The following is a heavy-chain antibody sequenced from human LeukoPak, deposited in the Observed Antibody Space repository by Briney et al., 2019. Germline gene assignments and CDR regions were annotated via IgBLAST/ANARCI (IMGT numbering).Heavy chain of an antibody. Sequence: PGGSLRLSCAASGFTFSSYGMSWVRQAPGKGLEWVSAISNSGGSTYYADSVKGHFTISRDNSKNTLYLQMNSLRAEDTAVYYCAKDLSYGDPVIWGQGTMVTVSS. CDR3: AKDLSYGDPVI. CDR1: GFTFSSYG. D-gene: IGHD4-17*01. V-gene: IGHV3-23*01. CDR2: ISNSGGST. J-gene: IGHJ3*02.